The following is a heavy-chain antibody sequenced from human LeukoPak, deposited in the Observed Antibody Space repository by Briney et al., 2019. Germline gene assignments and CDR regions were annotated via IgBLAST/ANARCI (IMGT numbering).Heavy chain of an antibody. V-gene: IGHV1-18*01. D-gene: IGHD6-13*01. CDR3: ARDYLYSIAAAGSTFDY. J-gene: IGHJ4*02. Sequence: GASVKVSCKASGYTFTSYGISWVRQAPGQGLEWMGWISAYNGNTNYAQELQGRVTMTTDTSTSTAYMELRSLRSDDTAVYYCARDYLYSIAAAGSTFDYWGQGTLVTVSS. CDR2: ISAYNGNT. CDR1: GYTFTSYG.